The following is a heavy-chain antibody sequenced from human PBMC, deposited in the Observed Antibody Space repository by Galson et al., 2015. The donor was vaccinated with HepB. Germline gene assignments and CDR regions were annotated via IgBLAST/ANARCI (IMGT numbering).Heavy chain of an antibody. CDR1: GFTFSDYY. D-gene: IGHD5/OR15-5a*01. CDR2: TTNSGSSI. J-gene: IGHJ6*03. V-gene: IGHV3-11*01. CDR3: ARDRGIVSTISAYYMDA. Sequence: SLRLSCAASGFTFSDYYLSWVRQAPGMGLEWLSCTTNSGSSIYADSVKGRFTISRDNAKNSLDLQMNSLRAEDTAVYYCARDRGIVSTISAYYMDAWGKGTTVTVSS.